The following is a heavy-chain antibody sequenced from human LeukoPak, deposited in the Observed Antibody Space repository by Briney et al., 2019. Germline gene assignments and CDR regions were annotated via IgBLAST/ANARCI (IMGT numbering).Heavy chain of an antibody. D-gene: IGHD1-1*01. CDR1: GFTFSGSA. CDR2: IRSKVNDYAT. CDR3: TRAGPTTADH. Sequence: PGGSLRLSCAASGFTFSGSAIHWVRQASGKGLEWVGRIRSKVNDYATAYAASVKGRFTISRDESKNTAYLQMDNLQTEDTAVYYCTRAGPTTADHWGQGTLVTVSS. J-gene: IGHJ4*02. V-gene: IGHV3-73*01.